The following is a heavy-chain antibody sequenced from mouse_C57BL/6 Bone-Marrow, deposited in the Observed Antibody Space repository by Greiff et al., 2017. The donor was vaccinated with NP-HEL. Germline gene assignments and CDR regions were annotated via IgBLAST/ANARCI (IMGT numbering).Heavy chain of an antibody. CDR3: ARCYYGSSYAFDY. D-gene: IGHD1-1*01. V-gene: IGHV14-3*01. J-gene: IGHJ2*01. CDR2: IDSANGNT. Sequence: EVQLQESVAELVRPGASVKLSCTASGFNIKNTYMHWVKQRPEQGLEWIGRIDSANGNTKYAPKFQGKATITADTSSNTAYLQLSSLTSEDTAIYYCARCYYGSSYAFDYWGQGTTLTVSS. CDR1: GFNIKNTY.